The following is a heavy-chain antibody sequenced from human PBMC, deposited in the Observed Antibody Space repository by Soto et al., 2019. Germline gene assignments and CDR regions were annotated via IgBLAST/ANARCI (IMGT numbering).Heavy chain of an antibody. CDR3: AKASTVTPWFDP. CDR2: ISYDGSNK. V-gene: IGHV3-30*18. CDR1: GFTFSSYG. D-gene: IGHD4-17*01. Sequence: GGSLRLSCAASGFTFSSYGMHWVRQAPGKGLEWVAVISYDGSNKYYADSVKGRFTISRDNSKNTLYLQMNSLRAEDTAVYYCAKASTVTPWFDPWGQGTLVTVSS. J-gene: IGHJ5*02.